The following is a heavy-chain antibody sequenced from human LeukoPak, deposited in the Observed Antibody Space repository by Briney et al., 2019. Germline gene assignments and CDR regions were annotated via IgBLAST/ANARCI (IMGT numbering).Heavy chain of an antibody. Sequence: SETLSLTCAVYGGSFSGYYWSWIRQPPGKGLEWIGEINHSGSTNYNPSLKSRVTISVDTSKNQFSLKLSSVTAADTAVYYCASPTSRDGSGSYYKNDAFDIWGQGTMVTVSS. CDR1: GGSFSGYY. CDR2: INHSGST. CDR3: ASPTSRDGSGSYYKNDAFDI. V-gene: IGHV4-34*01. J-gene: IGHJ3*02. D-gene: IGHD3-10*01.